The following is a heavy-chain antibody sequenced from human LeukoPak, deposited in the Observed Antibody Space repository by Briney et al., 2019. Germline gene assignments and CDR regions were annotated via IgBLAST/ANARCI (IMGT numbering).Heavy chain of an antibody. J-gene: IGHJ6*03. CDR1: GFTFRTSG. Sequence: GGSLRLSCAASGFTFRTSGMNWVRQAPGKGLEWVSYISSSGTTISYAQSVKGRFTITRDNAQNSLTLHMNTLRADDTAVYYCARGVTMVRGVIVPYYYYMDVWGKGTTVTISS. V-gene: IGHV3-48*01. D-gene: IGHD3-10*01. CDR3: ARGVTMVRGVIVPYYYYMDV. CDR2: ISSSGTTI.